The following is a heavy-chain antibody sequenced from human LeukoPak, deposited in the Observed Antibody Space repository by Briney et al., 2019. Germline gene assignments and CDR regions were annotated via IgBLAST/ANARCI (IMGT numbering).Heavy chain of an antibody. D-gene: IGHD3-10*01. V-gene: IGHV3-9*01. CDR1: GFTFDDYA. J-gene: IGHJ4*02. Sequence: GGSLRLSCAASGFTFDDYAMHWVRQAPGKGLEWVSGISWNSGSIGYADSVKGRFTISRDNAKNSLYLQMNSLRAEDTALYYCAKDRFGRGDYLDYWGQGTLVTVSS. CDR2: ISWNSGSI. CDR3: AKDRFGRGDYLDY.